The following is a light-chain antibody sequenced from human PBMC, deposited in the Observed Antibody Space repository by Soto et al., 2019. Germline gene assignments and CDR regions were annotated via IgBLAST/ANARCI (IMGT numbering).Light chain of an antibody. CDR3: QQYGSSPLT. V-gene: IGKV3-20*01. Sequence: EIVLTQSPGTLSLSPGERATLSCRASQSVSSSYLAWYQQKPGQAPRLLIYGASSRATGIPDRFSGSGSGPDFTLTISRLEPEDFEVYYCQQYGSSPLTFGGGTKVEIK. CDR1: QSVSSSY. J-gene: IGKJ4*01. CDR2: GAS.